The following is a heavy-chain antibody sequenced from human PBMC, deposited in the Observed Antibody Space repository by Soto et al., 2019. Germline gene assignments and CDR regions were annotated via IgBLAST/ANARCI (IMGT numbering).Heavy chain of an antibody. CDR3: ARELSIAAAGTLDY. CDR1: GFTFSSYW. D-gene: IGHD6-13*01. J-gene: IGHJ4*02. V-gene: IGHV3-7*01. Sequence: GGSLRLSCAASGFTFSSYWMSWVRQAPGKGLEWVANIKQDGSEKYYVDSVKGRFTISRDNAKNSLYLQMNSLRAEDTAVYYCARELSIAAAGTLDYWGQGTLVTVSS. CDR2: IKQDGSEK.